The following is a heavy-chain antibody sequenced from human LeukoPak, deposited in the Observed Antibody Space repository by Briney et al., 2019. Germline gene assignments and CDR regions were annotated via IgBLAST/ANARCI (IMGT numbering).Heavy chain of an antibody. CDR3: AKDRPNYYETNGHYYRRDGDY. CDR2: MCGSAGCT. J-gene: IGHJ4*02. CDR1: GFTFYIYA. V-gene: IGHV3-23*01. D-gene: IGHD3-16*01. Sequence: GGSLRLSCAASGFTFYIYAMSWVRQAPGKGLEWVASMCGSAGCTYYADSVKGRFTISRDNSKNILYQQMNSLRAEDTAIYYCAKDRPNYYETNGHYYRRDGDYWGQGTLVTVSS.